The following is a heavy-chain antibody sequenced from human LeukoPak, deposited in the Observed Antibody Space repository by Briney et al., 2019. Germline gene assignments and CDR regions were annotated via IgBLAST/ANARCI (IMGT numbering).Heavy chain of an antibody. Sequence: GGSLRLSCAASGFTFSSYAMSWVRQAPGKGLEWVSAISGSGGTTYYADSVKGRFTISRDNSENTLYLQMNSLRVEDTAVYYCAKDAIVVPAASDYFDSWGQGALVTVSS. CDR3: AKDAIVVPAASDYFDS. V-gene: IGHV3-23*01. CDR1: GFTFSSYA. CDR2: ISGSGGTT. D-gene: IGHD2-2*01. J-gene: IGHJ4*02.